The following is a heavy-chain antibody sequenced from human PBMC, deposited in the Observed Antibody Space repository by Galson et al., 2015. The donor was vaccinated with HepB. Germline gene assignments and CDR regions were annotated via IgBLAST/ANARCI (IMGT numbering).Heavy chain of an antibody. CDR1: GYSFTSYW. V-gene: IGHV5-51*01. CDR3: ARQIVPYYYDSSGYYPTPLLGAFDI. D-gene: IGHD3-22*01. Sequence: QSGAEVKKPGESLKISCNGSGYSFTSYWIGWVRQMPGKGLEWMGIIYPGDSDTRYSPSFQGQVTISADKSISTAYLQWSSLKASDTAMYYCARQIVPYYYDSSGYYPTPLLGAFDIWGQGTMVTVSS. J-gene: IGHJ3*02. CDR2: IYPGDSDT.